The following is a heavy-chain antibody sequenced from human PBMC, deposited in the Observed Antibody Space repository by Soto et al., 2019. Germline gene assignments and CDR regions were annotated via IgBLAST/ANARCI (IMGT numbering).Heavy chain of an antibody. Sequence: SVKVSCKASGCTFSSYAISWVRQAPGQGLEWMGGIIPLFGTANYAQKFQGRVTITADESTSTAYMELSSLRSEDTAVYYCARDPTQYCSSTSCFPPTLEYWGQGTLVTVSS. CDR2: IIPLFGTA. CDR1: GCTFSSYA. CDR3: ARDPTQYCSSTSCFPPTLEY. J-gene: IGHJ4*02. D-gene: IGHD2-2*01. V-gene: IGHV1-69*13.